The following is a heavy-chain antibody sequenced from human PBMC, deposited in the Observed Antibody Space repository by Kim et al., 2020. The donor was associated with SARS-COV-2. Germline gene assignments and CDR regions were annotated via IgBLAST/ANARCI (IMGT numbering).Heavy chain of an antibody. J-gene: IGHJ4*03. V-gene: IGHV3-21*04. CDR3: AKGPPAEAEPFDS. Sequence: GGSLRLSCAASGFSFSSYSMAWVRQAPGKGLEWVASINRKSDYIYYTDSVKGRFIISRDNAKNSLYLQMNYLRAEDTAVYSCAKGPPAEAEPFDSWGQGT. CDR1: GFSFSSYS. CDR2: INRKSDYI.